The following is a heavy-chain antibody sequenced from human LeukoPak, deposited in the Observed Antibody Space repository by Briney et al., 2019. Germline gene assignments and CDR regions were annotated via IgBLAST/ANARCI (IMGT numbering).Heavy chain of an antibody. CDR1: RYTFTSYA. D-gene: IGHD3-22*01. CDR3: ARTHKTYYYDSSGYNINYYYYYTDV. V-gene: IGHV7-4-1*02. Sequence: GSVKVSCKASRYTFTSYAMNWVRQAPGQEREGMGWINTNTGNPAYAQGFTGRFVFSLDTSVSTAYLQISSLKAEDTAVYYCARTHKTYYYDSSGYNINYYYYYTDVWGKGTTVTVSS. J-gene: IGHJ6*03. CDR2: INTNTGNP.